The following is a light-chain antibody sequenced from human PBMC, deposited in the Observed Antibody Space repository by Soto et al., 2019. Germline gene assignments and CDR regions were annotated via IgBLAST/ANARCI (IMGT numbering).Light chain of an antibody. CDR3: QQGYAFPGT. V-gene: IGKV1-39*01. CDR1: QSIGTN. J-gene: IGKJ2*01. Sequence: DIQMTQSPSSLSASVGDRVTITCRASQSIGTNVNWYQQKLGKAPELLIYSASSLETGVPPRFSGSGSGSDFTLTINSVQPEDVATFYCQQGYAFPGTFGQWTKVQIK. CDR2: SAS.